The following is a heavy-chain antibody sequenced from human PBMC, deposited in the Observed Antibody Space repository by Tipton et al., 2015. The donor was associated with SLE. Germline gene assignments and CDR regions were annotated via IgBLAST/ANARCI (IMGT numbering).Heavy chain of an antibody. V-gene: IGHV4-39*07. Sequence: TLSLTCRASGGSINSASYFWGWIRQPPGKGLEWIASIYYSGNAYYNPSLKSRVTISIHTSENHFSLKLTSVTAADTALYYCARQAREEELIRNWFDPWGQGTLVTVSS. J-gene: IGHJ5*02. CDR2: IYYSGNA. CDR1: GGSINSASYF. CDR3: ARQAREEELIRNWFDP. D-gene: IGHD1-1*01.